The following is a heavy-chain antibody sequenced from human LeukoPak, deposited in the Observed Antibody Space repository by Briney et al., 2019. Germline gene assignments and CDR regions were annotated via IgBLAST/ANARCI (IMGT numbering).Heavy chain of an antibody. CDR3: ARAPRPSDAFDI. CDR1: GFTFDDYA. V-gene: IGHV3-74*01. CDR2: INSDGSST. J-gene: IGHJ3*02. D-gene: IGHD6-6*01. Sequence: GGSLRLSCAASGFTFDDYAMHWVRQAPGKGLVRVSRINSDGSSTSYADSVKGRFTISRDNAKSTLYLQTNSLRAEDTAVYYCARAPRPSDAFDIWGQGTMVTVS.